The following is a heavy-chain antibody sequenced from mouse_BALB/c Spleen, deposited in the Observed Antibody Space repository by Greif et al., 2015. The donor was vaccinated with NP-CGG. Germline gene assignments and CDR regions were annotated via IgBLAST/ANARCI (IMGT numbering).Heavy chain of an antibody. CDR2: ISSGSSTI. CDR1: GFTFSSFG. D-gene: IGHD2-3*01. CDR3: ARSYDYAMDY. V-gene: IGHV5-17*02. Sequence: EVKLMESGGGLVQPGGSRKLSCAASGFTFSSFGMHWVRQAPEKGLEWVAYISSGSSTIYYADTVKGRFTISRDNPKNTLFLQMTSLRSEDTAMYYCARSYDYAMDYWGQGTSVTVSS. J-gene: IGHJ4*01.